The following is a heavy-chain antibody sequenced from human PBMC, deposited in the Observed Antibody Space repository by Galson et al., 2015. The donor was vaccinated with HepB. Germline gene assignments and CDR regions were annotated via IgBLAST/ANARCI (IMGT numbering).Heavy chain of an antibody. D-gene: IGHD3-22*01. V-gene: IGHV3-30-3*01. CDR3: ARDEIGSDAYYYDSSGYYGAFDY. J-gene: IGHJ4*02. CDR2: ISYDGSNK. CDR1: GFTFSSYA. Sequence: SLRLSCAASGFTFSSYAMHWVRQAPGKGLEWVAVISYDGSNKYYADSVKGRFTISRDNSKNTLYLQMNSLRAEDTAVYYCARDEIGSDAYYYDSSGYYGAFDYWGQGTLVTVSS.